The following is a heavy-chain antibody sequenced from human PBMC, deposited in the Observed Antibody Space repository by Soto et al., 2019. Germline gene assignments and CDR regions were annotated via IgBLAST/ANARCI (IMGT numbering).Heavy chain of an antibody. J-gene: IGHJ6*02. CDR1: GFTFSSYW. CDR2: IKQDGSEK. D-gene: IGHD2-2*01. Sequence: EVQLVESGGGLVQPGGSLRLSCAASGFTFSSYWMSWVRQAPGKGLEWVANIKQDGSEKYYVDSVKGRFTISRDNAKNSLYLQMNSLRAEDTAVYYCAREEGYCSSTSCSRDYYYGMDVWGQGTTVTVSS. V-gene: IGHV3-7*03. CDR3: AREEGYCSSTSCSRDYYYGMDV.